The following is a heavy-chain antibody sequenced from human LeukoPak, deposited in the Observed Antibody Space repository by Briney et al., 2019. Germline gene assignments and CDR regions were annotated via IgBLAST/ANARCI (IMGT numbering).Heavy chain of an antibody. CDR3: ARKDSTSWNFDY. CDR1: GGSISSYY. CDR2: IYTNGNT. Sequence: SETLSLTWTVSGGSISSYYWSWIRQPPGKGLEWIGCIYTNGNTNYNPSLKSRVTISVDTSKNQFSLKLSSVTAADTAVYYCARKDSTSWNFDYWGQGTLVTVSS. V-gene: IGHV4-4*09. J-gene: IGHJ4*02. D-gene: IGHD6-13*01.